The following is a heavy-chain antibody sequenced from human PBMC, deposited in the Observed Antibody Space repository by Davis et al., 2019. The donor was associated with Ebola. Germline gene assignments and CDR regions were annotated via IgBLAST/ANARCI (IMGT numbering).Heavy chain of an antibody. CDR3: ARGPRSYFRAGGDDY. CDR2: IYPGDSDT. CDR1: GYSFPNYW. V-gene: IGHV5-51*01. D-gene: IGHD3-10*01. J-gene: IGHJ4*02. Sequence: GESLKISCQGSGYSFPNYWMAWVRQMPGKGLEWMGIIYPGDSDTRYSPSFQGQVTISVDKSINTAYLQWSSLKASDTAMYYCARGPRSYFRAGGDDYWGQGTLVTVSS.